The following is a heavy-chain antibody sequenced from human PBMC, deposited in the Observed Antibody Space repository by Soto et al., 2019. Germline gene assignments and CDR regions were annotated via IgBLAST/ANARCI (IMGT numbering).Heavy chain of an antibody. CDR2: IYYGGSS. V-gene: IGHV4-39*01. CDR3: ARHGSY. Sequence: NPSETLSLTCAVSGVSISSSSYYWGWIRQPPGEGLEWIGTIYYGGSSYSNPSLKSRVTISLDTSKNQFSLTLTSVTAADTAVYYCARHGSYWGQGTLVTVSS. CDR1: GVSISSSSYY. J-gene: IGHJ4*02.